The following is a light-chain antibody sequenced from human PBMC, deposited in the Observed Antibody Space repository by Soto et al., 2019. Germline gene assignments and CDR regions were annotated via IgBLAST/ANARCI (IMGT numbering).Light chain of an antibody. CDR2: EVT. J-gene: IGLJ3*02. CDR1: SRGVGAYDF. V-gene: IGLV2-14*01. Sequence: QSALTQPASVSGSLGQSITIPCTGTSRGVGAYDFVSWYQQYPGKAPKLVIYEVTNRPSGVSNRFSGSKSGNTASLTISGLQAEDEADYYCSAYSNFRVFGGGTKVTVL. CDR3: SAYSNFRV.